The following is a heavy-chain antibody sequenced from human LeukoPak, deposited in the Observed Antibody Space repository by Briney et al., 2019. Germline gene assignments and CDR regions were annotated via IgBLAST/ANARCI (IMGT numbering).Heavy chain of an antibody. J-gene: IGHJ4*02. CDR3: VKDVGWVQYAN. CDR2: IRADAVTT. CDR1: GFIFSHHG. D-gene: IGHD5-24*01. Sequence: PGGSLRLSCATSGFIFSHHGMNWVRQAPGKGLEWVSGIRADAVTTYYADSVKGRFIISRDNSKNTVYLQMNSLSAEDAAVYYGVKDVGWVQYANWGQGTLVTVSS. V-gene: IGHV3-23*01.